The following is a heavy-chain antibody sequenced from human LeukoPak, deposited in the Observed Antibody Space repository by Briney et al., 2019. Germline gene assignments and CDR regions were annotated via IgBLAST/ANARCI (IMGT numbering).Heavy chain of an antibody. J-gene: IGHJ4*02. V-gene: IGHV4-4*07. CDR3: ARAVEYYDSRGYYYYFDY. CDR2: IYTSGST. CDR1: GGSISSYY. D-gene: IGHD3-22*01. Sequence: SETLSLTCTVSGGSISSYYWSWIRQPAGKGLEWIGRIYTSGSTNYNPSLKSRVTMSVDTSKNQFSLKLSSVTAADTAVYYCARAVEYYDSRGYYYYFDYWGQETLVTVSS.